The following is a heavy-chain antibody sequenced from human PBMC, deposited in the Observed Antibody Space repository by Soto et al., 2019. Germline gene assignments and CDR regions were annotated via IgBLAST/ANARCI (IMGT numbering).Heavy chain of an antibody. J-gene: IGHJ4*02. CDR3: ASHYDSSGYYYRGLDY. D-gene: IGHD3-22*01. CDR2: IIRIFGTA. V-gene: IGHV1-69*12. Sequence: QVQLVQSGAEVKKPGSSVEVSCKASGGTFSSYAISWVRQAPGQGLEWMGGIIRIFGTADYAQKFQGRVTITADESTSTAYMELSSLRYEDTAVYYCASHYDSSGYYYRGLDYWGQGTLVTVCS. CDR1: GGTFSSYA.